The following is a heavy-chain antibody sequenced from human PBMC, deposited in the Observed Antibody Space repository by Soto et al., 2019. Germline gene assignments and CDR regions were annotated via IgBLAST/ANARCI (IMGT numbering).Heavy chain of an antibody. Sequence: SVKVSCKASGGAFSSYAISWVRQAPGQGLEWMGGIIPIFGTANYAQKFQGRVTITADKSTSTAYMELSSLRSEDTAVYYCARAGLIVGATFDYWGQGTLVTVSS. V-gene: IGHV1-69*06. CDR3: ARAGLIVGATFDY. CDR1: GGAFSSYA. CDR2: IIPIFGTA. D-gene: IGHD1-26*01. J-gene: IGHJ4*02.